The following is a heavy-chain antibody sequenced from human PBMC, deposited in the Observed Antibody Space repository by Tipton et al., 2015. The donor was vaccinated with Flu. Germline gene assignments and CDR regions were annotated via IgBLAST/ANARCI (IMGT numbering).Heavy chain of an antibody. CDR3: ARVGAVTMVRGLAFDAFDI. J-gene: IGHJ3*02. CDR1: GGSFSGYY. D-gene: IGHD3-10*01. Sequence: TLSLTCAVYGGSFSGYYCSWIRQPPGKGLEWIGEINHSGSTNYNPSLKSRVTISLDKSKNQFSLNLSSVTAADTAVYYCARVGAVTMVRGLAFDAFDIWGLGTMVAVSS. CDR2: INHSGST. V-gene: IGHV4-34*01.